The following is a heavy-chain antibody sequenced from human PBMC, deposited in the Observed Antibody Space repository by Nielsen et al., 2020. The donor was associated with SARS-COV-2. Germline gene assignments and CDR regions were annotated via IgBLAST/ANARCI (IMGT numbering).Heavy chain of an antibody. V-gene: IGHV3-48*01. D-gene: IGHD3-22*01. J-gene: IGHJ4*02. CDR3: ARSPYYYDSSGYWSTRQLFDY. Sequence: GGSLRLSCAASGFTFSSYSMNWVRQAPGKGLEWVSYISSSSSTIYYADSVKGRFTISRDNSKNTLYLQMNSLRAEDTAVYYCARSPYYYDSSGYWSTRQLFDYWGQGTLVTVSS. CDR2: ISSSSSTI. CDR1: GFTFSSYS.